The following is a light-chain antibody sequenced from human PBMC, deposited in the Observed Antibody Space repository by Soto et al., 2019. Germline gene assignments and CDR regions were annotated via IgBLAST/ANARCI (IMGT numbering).Light chain of an antibody. CDR3: QRYNSAPLT. CDR1: QDIATY. Sequence: DIQMTQSPSSLSASVGNRVTITCQASQDIATYLNWYQQKPGKAPNLLIYDASNLGTGVPSRFSGGGSGTHFTLTISSLQPEDVATYYCQRYNSAPLTFGGGTKVDIK. J-gene: IGKJ4*01. V-gene: IGKV1-33*01. CDR2: DAS.